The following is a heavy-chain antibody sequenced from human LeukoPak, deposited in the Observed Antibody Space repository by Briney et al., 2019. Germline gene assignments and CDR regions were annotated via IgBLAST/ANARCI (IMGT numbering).Heavy chain of an antibody. J-gene: IGHJ4*02. Sequence: PGGSLRLSCAASGFTFSGYGMHWVRQAPGKGLEWVAVTWYDGSNKYYADSVKGRFTISRDNSKNTLYLQLNSLTAEDTAVYFCARGWQQLVPDYWGQGTLVTVSS. CDR2: TWYDGSNK. V-gene: IGHV3-33*01. CDR1: GFTFSGYG. CDR3: ARGWQQLVPDY. D-gene: IGHD6-13*01.